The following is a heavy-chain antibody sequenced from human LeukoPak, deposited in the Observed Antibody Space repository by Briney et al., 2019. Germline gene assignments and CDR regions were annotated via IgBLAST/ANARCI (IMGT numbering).Heavy chain of an antibody. CDR2: MNPNSGNT. Sequence: ASVKVSCKASGYTFTSYDINWVRQATGQGLEWMGWMNPNSGNTGYAQKFQGRVTMTRNTSISTAYMELSSLRSEATAVYYCASNFLPSSSNDYWGQGTLVTVSS. J-gene: IGHJ4*02. CDR1: GYTFTSYD. V-gene: IGHV1-8*01. CDR3: ASNFLPSSSNDY. D-gene: IGHD6-6*01.